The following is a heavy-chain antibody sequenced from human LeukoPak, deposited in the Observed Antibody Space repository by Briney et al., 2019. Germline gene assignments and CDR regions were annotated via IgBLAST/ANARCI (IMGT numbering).Heavy chain of an antibody. V-gene: IGHV1-69*04. J-gene: IGHJ4*02. CDR1: GGTFSSYA. CDR2: IIPILGIA. Sequence: GASVKVSCKASGGTFSSYAISWVRQAPGQGLEWMGRIIPILGIANYAQKFQGRVTTTADKSTSTAYMELSSLRSEDTAVYYCARGGYYYDSSGQFDYWGQGTLVTVSS. D-gene: IGHD3-22*01. CDR3: ARGGYYYDSSGQFDY.